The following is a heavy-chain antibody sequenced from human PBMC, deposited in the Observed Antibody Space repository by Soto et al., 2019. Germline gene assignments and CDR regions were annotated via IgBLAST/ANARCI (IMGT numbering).Heavy chain of an antibody. V-gene: IGHV3-30*18. J-gene: IGHJ6*02. CDR3: ANSEYSRYKNIDV. Sequence: GGSLRLSCAASGFTFRGYGMHRVRQAPGRGLEWVALISYDGSIKYYADSVRGRFTTSRDNSKNTLYLQMNSLRAEDTAVYYCANSEYSRYKNIDVWGQGTTVTVSS. CDR1: GFTFRGYG. CDR2: ISYDGSIK. D-gene: IGHD5-18*01.